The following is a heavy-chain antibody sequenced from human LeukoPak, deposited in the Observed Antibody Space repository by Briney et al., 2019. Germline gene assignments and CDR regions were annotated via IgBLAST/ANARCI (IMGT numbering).Heavy chain of an antibody. V-gene: IGHV3-30*01. CDR2: ISYDGSNK. CDR3: ARDKYSTTGAGEYFQH. CDR1: GFTFSSYA. J-gene: IGHJ1*01. D-gene: IGHD4-17*01. Sequence: PGRSLRLSCAASGFTFSSYAMHWVRQAPGKGLEWVAVISYDGSNKYYADSVKGRFTISRDNSKNTLYLQMNSLRAEDTAVYYCARDKYSTTGAGEYFQHWGQGTLVTVSS.